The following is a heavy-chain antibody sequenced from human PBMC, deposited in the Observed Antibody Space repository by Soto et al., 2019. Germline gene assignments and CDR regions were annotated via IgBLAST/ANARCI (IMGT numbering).Heavy chain of an antibody. D-gene: IGHD4-4*01. J-gene: IGHJ6*03. Sequence: SETLSLTCTVSGGSISSSSYYWGWIRQPPGKGLEWIGSIYYSGSTYYNPSLKSRVTISVDTSKNQFSLKLSSVTAADTAVYYCARLFTVTTLYYYYMDVWGKGTTVTVS. CDR2: IYYSGST. V-gene: IGHV4-39*01. CDR3: ARLFTVTTLYYYYMDV. CDR1: GGSISSSSYY.